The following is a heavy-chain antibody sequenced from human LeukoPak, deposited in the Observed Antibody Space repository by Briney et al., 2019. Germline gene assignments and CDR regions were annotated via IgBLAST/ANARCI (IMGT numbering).Heavy chain of an antibody. Sequence: PGGSLRLSCAASGLTFSSYWMSWVRQAPGKGLEWVANIKQDGSEKYYVDSVKGRFTISRDNAKNSLFLQMNSLRAEDTAVYYCVRVLAATPAFDYWGRGTLVTVSS. CDR3: VRVLAATPAFDY. D-gene: IGHD2-15*01. J-gene: IGHJ4*02. CDR2: IKQDGSEK. V-gene: IGHV3-7*04. CDR1: GLTFSSYW.